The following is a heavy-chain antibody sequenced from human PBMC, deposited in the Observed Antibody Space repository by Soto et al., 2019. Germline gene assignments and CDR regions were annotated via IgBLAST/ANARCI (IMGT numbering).Heavy chain of an antibody. CDR2: ISYDGSNK. Sequence: QVQLVESGGGVVQPGRSLRLSCAASGFPFTTYGMHWVREGPGKGREWVAVISYDGSNKYYADSVKGRFTISRDNSKYTLYLQMNSLRPEDTALYYCVGGQYYFDYRGQGTLFTVSS. D-gene: IGHD3-10*01. V-gene: IGHV3-30*03. CDR3: VGGQYYFDY. CDR1: GFPFTTYG. J-gene: IGHJ4*02.